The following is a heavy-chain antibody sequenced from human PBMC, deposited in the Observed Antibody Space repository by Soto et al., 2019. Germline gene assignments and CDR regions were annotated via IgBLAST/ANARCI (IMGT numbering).Heavy chain of an antibody. CDR2: ISSSSSYI. Sequence: EVQLVESGGGLVKPGGSLRLSCAASGFTFSSYSMNWVRQAPGKGLEWVSSISSSSSYIYYEDSVKGRFTISRDNAKNSLYLQMNSLRAEDTAVYYCARRAPLGYCSSTSCYSTDGVVYWGQGTLVTVSS. CDR1: GFTFSSYS. J-gene: IGHJ4*02. CDR3: ARRAPLGYCSSTSCYSTDGVVY. V-gene: IGHV3-21*01. D-gene: IGHD2-2*01.